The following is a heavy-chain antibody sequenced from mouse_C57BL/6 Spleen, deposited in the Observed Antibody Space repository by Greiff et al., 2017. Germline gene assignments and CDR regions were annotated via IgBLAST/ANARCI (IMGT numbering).Heavy chain of an antibody. Sequence: DVQLQESGPGLVKPSQSLSLTCSVTGYSITSGYYWNWIRQLPGNKLEWMGYISYDGSNNYNPSLKNRISITRDTSKNQFFLKLNSVTTEDTATYYCASEGATDAYWGQGTLVTVSA. V-gene: IGHV3-6*01. CDR3: ASEGATDAY. CDR1: GYSITSGYY. J-gene: IGHJ3*01. CDR2: ISYDGSN. D-gene: IGHD3-1*01.